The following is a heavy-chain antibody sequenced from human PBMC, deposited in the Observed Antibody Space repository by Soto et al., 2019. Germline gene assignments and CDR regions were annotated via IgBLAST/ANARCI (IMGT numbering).Heavy chain of an antibody. D-gene: IGHD2-15*01. CDR1: GYTFTGYY. J-gene: IGHJ3*02. Sequence: ASVKVSCKASGYTFTGYYMHWVRQAPGQGLEWMGWINPNSGGTNYAQKFQGWVTMTRDTSISTAYMELSRLRSDDTAVYYXARDCSGGSCGVDAFDIWGQGTMVTVS. V-gene: IGHV1-2*04. CDR2: INPNSGGT. CDR3: ARDCSGGSCGVDAFDI.